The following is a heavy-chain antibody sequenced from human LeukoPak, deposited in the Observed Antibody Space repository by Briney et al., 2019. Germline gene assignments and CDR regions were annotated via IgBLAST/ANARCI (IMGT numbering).Heavy chain of an antibody. CDR1: GFTFSSYG. V-gene: IGHV3-33*01. Sequence: GGSLRLSCAASGFTFSSYGMHWVRQAPGKGLEWVAVIWYDGTNKYYVDSVKGRFTISRDNSKNTLYLQMNSLRNEDTAVYYCARGYYDSSGYSFDYWGQGTLVTVSS. D-gene: IGHD3-22*01. CDR2: IWYDGTNK. J-gene: IGHJ4*02. CDR3: ARGYYDSSGYSFDY.